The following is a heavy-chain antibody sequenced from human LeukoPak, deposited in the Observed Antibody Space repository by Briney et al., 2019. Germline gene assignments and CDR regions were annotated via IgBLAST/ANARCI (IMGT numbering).Heavy chain of an antibody. CDR2: IYHSGST. CDR1: GYCISSGYY. V-gene: IGHV4-38-2*02. D-gene: IGHD6-13*01. Sequence: PSETLSLTCTVSGYCISSGYYWGWIRQPPGKGLEWIGSIYHSGSTYYNPSLKSRVTISVDTSKNQFSLKLSSVTAADTAVYYCARVVGSSWYYFDYWGQGTLVTVSS. CDR3: ARVVGSSWYYFDY. J-gene: IGHJ4*02.